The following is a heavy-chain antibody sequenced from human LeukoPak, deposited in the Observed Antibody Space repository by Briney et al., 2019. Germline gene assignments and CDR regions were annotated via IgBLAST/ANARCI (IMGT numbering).Heavy chain of an antibody. CDR1: GYTFTSYY. CDR3: ARGHTYYYDSSGYLYNWFDP. D-gene: IGHD3-22*01. J-gene: IGHJ5*02. V-gene: IGHV1-46*01. CDR2: INPSGGST. Sequence: ASVKVSCKASGYTFTSYYMHWVRQAPGQGLEWMGIINPSGGSTSYAQKFQGRVTMTRDTSTSTVYMELSSLRSEDTAVYYCARGHTYYYDSSGYLYNWFDPWGQGTLVTVSS.